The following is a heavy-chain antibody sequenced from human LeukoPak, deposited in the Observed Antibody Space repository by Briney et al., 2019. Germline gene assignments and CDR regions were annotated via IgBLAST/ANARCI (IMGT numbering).Heavy chain of an antibody. Sequence: PGGSLRLSCAASGFTFSSYAMTWVRQAPGKGLEWVSAITGSGATTAYTDSVKGRFTISRDNSKNTLYLQMNSLRVEDTAIYYCAKYSAFDSGYFDYWGQGALVTVSS. CDR1: GFTFSSYA. V-gene: IGHV3-23*01. CDR2: ITGSGATT. D-gene: IGHD5-12*01. J-gene: IGHJ4*02. CDR3: AKYSAFDSGYFDY.